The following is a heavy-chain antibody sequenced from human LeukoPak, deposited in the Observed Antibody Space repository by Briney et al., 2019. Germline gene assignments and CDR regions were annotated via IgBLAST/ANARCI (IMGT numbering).Heavy chain of an antibody. V-gene: IGHV1-2*02. J-gene: IGHJ4*02. CDR1: GYTFTGYY. D-gene: IGHD3-10*01. Sequence: ASVTVSCKASGYTFTGYYMHWVRQAPGQGLEWMGWINPNSGGTNYAQKLQGRVTMTTDTSTSTAYMELRSLRSDDTAVYYCARDGSGSYYKGSQDYWGQGTLVTVSS. CDR3: ARDGSGSYYKGSQDY. CDR2: INPNSGGT.